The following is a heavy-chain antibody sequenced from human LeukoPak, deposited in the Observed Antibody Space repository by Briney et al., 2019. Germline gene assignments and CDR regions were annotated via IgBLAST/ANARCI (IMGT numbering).Heavy chain of an antibody. CDR3: ARVAVAGPTGWFDP. J-gene: IGHJ5*02. CDR1: KFNFNTYG. D-gene: IGHD6-19*01. CDR2: ISSTSAYI. V-gene: IGHV3-21*01. Sequence: GGSLRLSCATSKFNFNTYGMSWVRQAPGKGLEWVSSISSTSAYIHYADSVKGRLSISRDNVDNVVYLQMNSLRAEDTAVYCCARVAVAGPTGWFDPWGQGTLVTVSS.